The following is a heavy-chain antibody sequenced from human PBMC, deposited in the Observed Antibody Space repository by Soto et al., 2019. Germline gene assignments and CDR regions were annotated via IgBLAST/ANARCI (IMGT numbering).Heavy chain of an antibody. CDR3: ARTTVITSGGIILGFDY. Sequence: QVQLQESGPGLVKPSQTLSLTCTVSGGSISSGGYDWSWIRQHPGKGLEWIGNIYYSGSTYYNPSLKSRVTVSVDTSKNQFSLKLSSVTAADTAVYYCARTTVITSGGIILGFDYWGQGTLVTVSS. CDR1: GGSISSGGYD. CDR2: IYYSGST. V-gene: IGHV4-31*03. D-gene: IGHD3-16*01. J-gene: IGHJ4*02.